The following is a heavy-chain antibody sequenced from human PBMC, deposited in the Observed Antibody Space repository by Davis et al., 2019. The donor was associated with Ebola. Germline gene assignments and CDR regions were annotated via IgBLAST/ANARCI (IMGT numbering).Heavy chain of an antibody. CDR1: GGTFSSYA. CDR2: INPSGGST. V-gene: IGHV1-46*01. Sequence: AASVKVSCKASGGTFSSYAISWVRQAPGQGLEWMGIINPSGGSTSYAQKFQGRVTMTRDTSTSTVYMELSSLRSEDTAVYYCARDSPKTIAAAGPTQNHYYYYYGMDVWGQGTTVTVSS. D-gene: IGHD6-13*01. J-gene: IGHJ6*02. CDR3: ARDSPKTIAAAGPTQNHYYYYYGMDV.